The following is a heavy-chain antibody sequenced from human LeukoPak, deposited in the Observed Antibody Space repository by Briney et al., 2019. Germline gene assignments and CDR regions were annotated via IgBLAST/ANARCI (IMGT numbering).Heavy chain of an antibody. J-gene: IGHJ4*02. D-gene: IGHD1-26*01. V-gene: IGHV3-23*01. CDR2: ISGSGYST. CDR1: GFTFSSSA. Sequence: GGSLRPSCAASGFTFSSSAMSWVRQAPGKGLEWVSAISGSGYSTYYADSVKGRFTISRDNSKNTLYLQMNSLRAEDTAVYYCAKVSWSSGSYSGGYWGQGTLVTVSS. CDR3: AKVSWSSGSYSGGY.